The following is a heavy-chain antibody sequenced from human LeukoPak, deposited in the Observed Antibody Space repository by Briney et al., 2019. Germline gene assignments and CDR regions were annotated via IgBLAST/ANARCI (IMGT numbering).Heavy chain of an antibody. J-gene: IGHJ5*02. Sequence: MASETLSLTCLVSGDSISTSSYYWGWIRQPPGKGLEWIASIHHNWNTYYNPSLKSRVIVSLDKSKNQFSLILRSVTAADTAVYYCATDRGYYDTIGYTYNWFDPWGQGTLVTVSS. V-gene: IGHV4-39*07. CDR2: IHHNWNT. CDR3: ATDRGYYDTIGYTYNWFDP. CDR1: GDSISTSSYY. D-gene: IGHD3-22*01.